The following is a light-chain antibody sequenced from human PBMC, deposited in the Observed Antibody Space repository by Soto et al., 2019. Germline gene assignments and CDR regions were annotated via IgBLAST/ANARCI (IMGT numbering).Light chain of an antibody. J-gene: IGKJ1*01. CDR2: GAS. CDR3: QQYIYWPWT. V-gene: IGKV3-15*01. CDR1: QSVSSS. Sequence: EIVLTQSPGTLALSPGERAALSSRASQSVSSSRLAWYRQKPGQAPRLLIYGASTRATGIPARFSGSGSGTEFTLTISSLQSEDFAVYYCQQYIYWPWTFGQGTKVDIK.